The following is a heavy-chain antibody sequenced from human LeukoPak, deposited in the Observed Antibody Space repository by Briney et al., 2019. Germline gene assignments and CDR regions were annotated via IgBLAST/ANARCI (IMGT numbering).Heavy chain of an antibody. CDR2: IRYDGSNK. Sequence: PGGSLRLSCAASGFTFSSYGMHWVRQAPGKGLEWVAFIRYDGSNKYHAQSVKGRFTISRDNSKNTLYLQMNSLRAEDTAVYNCAKDLNYYDSSGDDAFDIWGQGTMVTVSS. CDR3: AKDLNYYDSSGDDAFDI. J-gene: IGHJ3*02. D-gene: IGHD3-22*01. CDR1: GFTFSSYG. V-gene: IGHV3-30*02.